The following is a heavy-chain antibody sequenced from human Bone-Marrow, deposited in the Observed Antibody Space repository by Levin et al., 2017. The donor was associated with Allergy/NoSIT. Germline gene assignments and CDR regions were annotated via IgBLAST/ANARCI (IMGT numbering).Heavy chain of an antibody. J-gene: IGHJ4*02. CDR3: ARVASGYDFWSGYFDL. CDR1: GFTFSNYP. CDR2: ISFDGRNI. D-gene: IGHD3-3*01. Sequence: GESLKISCAASGFTFSNYPMHWVRQAPGKGLEWVAVISFDGRNIYYADSVKGRFTLSRDNSKNTLYVEMSSLTAEDTAVYFCARVASGYDFWSGYFDLWGQGNLVTVSS. V-gene: IGHV3-30*04.